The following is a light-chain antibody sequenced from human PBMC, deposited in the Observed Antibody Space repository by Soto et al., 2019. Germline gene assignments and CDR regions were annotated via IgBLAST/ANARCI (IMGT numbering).Light chain of an antibody. CDR2: EVF. Sequence: SVVNRPASVSGSPGQSINIPCTGTTSDVGGYDLVSWYQQHPGKAPKLMIYEVFKWPSGVSARFSGSKSGNTASLTISGLQAEDEADYYCCSFAGATWVFGGGTKVTVL. J-gene: IGLJ3*02. CDR1: TSDVGGYDL. CDR3: CSFAGATWV. V-gene: IGLV2-23*02.